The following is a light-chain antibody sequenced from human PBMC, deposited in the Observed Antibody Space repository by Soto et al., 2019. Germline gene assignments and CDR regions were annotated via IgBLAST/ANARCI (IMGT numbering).Light chain of an antibody. CDR3: QQYNNWPYT. CDR2: GAS. CDR1: QSVGSN. V-gene: IGKV3-15*01. Sequence: DIVMTQSPATLSVSPGERATLSCRASQSVGSNLAWYQQKPGQAPRLLIYGASTRATGIPARFSGSGSGTEVTLTISSLQSEDFAVYYCQQYNNWPYTFGQGTKLEIK. J-gene: IGKJ2*01.